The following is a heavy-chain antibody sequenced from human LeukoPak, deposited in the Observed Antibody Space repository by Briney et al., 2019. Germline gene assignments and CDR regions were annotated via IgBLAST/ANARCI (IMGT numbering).Heavy chain of an antibody. Sequence: SETLSLTCAVYGGSFSGYYWSWIRQPPGKGLEWIGEINHSGSTNYNPSLKSRVTISVDTSKSQFSLRLSSVAAADTAVYYCARHYGPWGQGTLVTVSS. CDR3: ARHYGP. D-gene: IGHD3-16*01. CDR2: INHSGST. CDR1: GGSFSGYY. V-gene: IGHV4-34*01. J-gene: IGHJ5*02.